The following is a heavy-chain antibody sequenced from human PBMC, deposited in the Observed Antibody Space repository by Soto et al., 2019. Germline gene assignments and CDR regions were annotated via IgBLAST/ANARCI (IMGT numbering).Heavy chain of an antibody. Sequence: SGPTLVNPTQTLTLTCTFSGFSLSTSGMYVSWIRQPPGKALEWLARIDWDDDKWYSTSLKTRLTISKDTSKNQVVLTVTNVDPVDTATYYCARIVRHCGGGGSYPTSDNWGQGPPVTVSS. CDR1: GFSLSTSGMY. CDR3: ARIVRHCGGGGSYPTSDN. V-gene: IGHV2-70*11. D-gene: IGHD2-15*01. CDR2: IDWDDDK. J-gene: IGHJ4*02.